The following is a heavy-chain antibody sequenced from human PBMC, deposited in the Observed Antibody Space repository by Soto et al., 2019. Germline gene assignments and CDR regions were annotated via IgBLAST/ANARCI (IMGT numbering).Heavy chain of an antibody. CDR1: GFTFSSDA. J-gene: IGHJ4*02. Sequence: HPGGSLRLSCAASGFTFSSDAMSWVRQAPGKGLEWVSAISGSGGSTYYADSVKGRFTISRDNSKNTLYLQMNSLRAEDTAVYYCAKEGPGIVVVPAAPLDYWGQGTLVTVSS. V-gene: IGHV3-23*01. D-gene: IGHD2-2*01. CDR2: ISGSGGST. CDR3: AKEGPGIVVVPAAPLDY.